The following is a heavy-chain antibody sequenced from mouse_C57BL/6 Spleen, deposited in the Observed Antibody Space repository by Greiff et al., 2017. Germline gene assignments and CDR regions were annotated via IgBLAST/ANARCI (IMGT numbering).Heavy chain of an antibody. J-gene: IGHJ1*03. D-gene: IGHD1-1*01. V-gene: IGHV1-85*01. CDR1: GYTFTSYD. CDR3: ARSLSYYCGSRRYFDV. Sequence: VQLQQSGPELVKPGASVKLSCKASGYTFTSYDINWVKQRPGQGLEWIGWIYPRDGSTKYNEKFKGKATLTVDTSSSTAYMELHSLTSEDSAVYFCARSLSYYCGSRRYFDVWGTGTTVTVSS. CDR2: IYPRDGST.